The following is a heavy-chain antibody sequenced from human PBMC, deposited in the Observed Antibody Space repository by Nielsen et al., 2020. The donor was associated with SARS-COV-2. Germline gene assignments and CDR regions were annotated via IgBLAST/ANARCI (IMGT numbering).Heavy chain of an antibody. Sequence: GGSLRLSCEASGFIINKFGMHWVRQAPGKGLDWVTFISYDGSVKYYANSVKGRFTISTDTSKNTLYLQMNSLRPEDTAVYYCTKGAQLGDFWGQGTLVTVS. CDR3: TKGAQLGDF. V-gene: IGHV3-30*12. D-gene: IGHD3-16*01. J-gene: IGHJ4*02. CDR1: GFIINKFG. CDR2: ISYDGSVK.